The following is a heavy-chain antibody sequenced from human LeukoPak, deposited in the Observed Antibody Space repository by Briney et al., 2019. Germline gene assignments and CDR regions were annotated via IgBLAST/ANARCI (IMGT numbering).Heavy chain of an antibody. V-gene: IGHV1-8*01. J-gene: IGHJ5*02. D-gene: IGHD1-1*01. CDR2: MNPNSGNT. CDR1: RYTFTSYD. Sequence: ASVKVSCKASRYTFTSYDINWVRQATGQGLEWMGWMNPNSGNTGYAQKFQGRVTMTRNTSISTAYMELSSLRSEDTAVYYCARALRTTAAWFDPWGQGTLATVSS. CDR3: ARALRTTAAWFDP.